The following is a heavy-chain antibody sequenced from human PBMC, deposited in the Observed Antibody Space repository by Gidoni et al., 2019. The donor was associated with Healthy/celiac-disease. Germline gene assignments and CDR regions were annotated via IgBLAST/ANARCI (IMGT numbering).Heavy chain of an antibody. CDR3: ARQEYSSGWYRL. D-gene: IGHD6-19*01. Sequence: QLQLQESGPGLVKPSETLSLPCTVSCASISSSSYFWGWIRQPPGKGLEWIGSIYCSGSTYYNPSLKSRVTISVDTSKNQFSLKLSSVTAADTAVYYCARQEYSSGWYRLWGKGTTVTVSS. CDR1: CASISSSSYF. J-gene: IGHJ6*04. V-gene: IGHV4-39*01. CDR2: IYCSGST.